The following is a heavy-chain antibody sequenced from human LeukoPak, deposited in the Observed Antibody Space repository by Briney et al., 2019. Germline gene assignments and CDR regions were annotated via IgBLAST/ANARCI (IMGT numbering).Heavy chain of an antibody. CDR2: TYYRSKWYN. J-gene: IGHJ3*02. V-gene: IGHV6-1*01. D-gene: IGHD1-14*01. Sequence: SQTLSLTCAISGDSVSSNSAAWNWIRQSPSRGLEWLGRTYYRSKWYNDYAVSVKSRITIDPDTSKHQFSLQLNSVTPEDTAIYYCAREYKTVLAFDIWGQGTTVTVSS. CDR3: AREYKTVLAFDI. CDR1: GDSVSSNSAA.